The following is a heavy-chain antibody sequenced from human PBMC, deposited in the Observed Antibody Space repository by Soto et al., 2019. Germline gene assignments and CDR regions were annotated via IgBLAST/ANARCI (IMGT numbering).Heavy chain of an antibody. D-gene: IGHD3-3*01. CDR1: GFSFSNYN. CDR3: AGDFGHGYYLDY. V-gene: IGHV3-48*02. CDR2: ITDSSDTV. J-gene: IGHJ4*02. Sequence: PGGSLRLSCVASGFSFSNYNMNWVRQAPGKGLEWVSYITDSSDTVHYADSVRGRFTISRDNAESSLYLQMNSLRDEDTAVYFFAGDFGHGYYLDYWGRGPLVTVSS.